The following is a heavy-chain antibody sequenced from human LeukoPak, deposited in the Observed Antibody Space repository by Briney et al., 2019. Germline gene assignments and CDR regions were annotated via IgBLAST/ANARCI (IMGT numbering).Heavy chain of an antibody. Sequence: PGGSLRLSCAASGFTFSSYWMSWVRQAPGKGLEWVANIKQDGSEKYYVDSVKGRFTISRDNAKNSLYLQMNSLRAEDTAVYYCARENETPRGNWFDPWGQGTLVTVSS. D-gene: IGHD1-1*01. J-gene: IGHJ5*02. V-gene: IGHV3-7*01. CDR3: ARENETPRGNWFDP. CDR2: IKQDGSEK. CDR1: GFTFSSYW.